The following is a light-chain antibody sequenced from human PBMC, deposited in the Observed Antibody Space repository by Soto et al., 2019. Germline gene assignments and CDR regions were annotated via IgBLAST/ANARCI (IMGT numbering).Light chain of an antibody. V-gene: IGKV1-33*01. CDR1: QDISNY. J-gene: IGKJ2*01. Sequence: DIQMTQSPSSLSASVGDRVTITCQASQDISNYLNWYQQKPGKAPKLLIYDASNLETGVPSRFSGSGSGTDFTFTISSLQPEDIATYYCQQYDNLHTFGPGTKLEIK. CDR2: DAS. CDR3: QQYDNLHT.